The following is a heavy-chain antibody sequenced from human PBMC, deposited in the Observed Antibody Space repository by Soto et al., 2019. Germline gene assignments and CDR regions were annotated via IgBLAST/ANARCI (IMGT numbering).Heavy chain of an antibody. CDR3: ARITIIAAAGRAQLGEYFQH. V-gene: IGHV4-4*02. CDR2: IYHSGST. CDR1: GGSISSSNW. D-gene: IGHD6-13*01. J-gene: IGHJ1*01. Sequence: PSETLSLTCAVSGGSISSSNWWSWVRQPPGKGLEWIGEIYHSGSTNYNPSLKSRVTISVDKSKNQFSLKLSSVTAADTAVYYCARITIIAAAGRAQLGEYFQHWGQGTLVTVSS.